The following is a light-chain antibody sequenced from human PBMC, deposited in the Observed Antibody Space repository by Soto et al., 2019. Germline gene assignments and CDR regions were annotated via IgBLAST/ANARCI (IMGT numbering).Light chain of an antibody. CDR1: QSVSNF. CDR2: GAS. J-gene: IGKJ1*01. CDR3: QHSINWPPRWP. Sequence: EIKLTQSPATVSLSPGERATLSCGASQSVSNFLAWYQHKPGQAPRLLIHGASKRATDIPARFSGSGSGTDFTLTISGLEPEDFAVYYCQHSINWPPRWPFDQVTKVDIK. V-gene: IGKV3-11*01.